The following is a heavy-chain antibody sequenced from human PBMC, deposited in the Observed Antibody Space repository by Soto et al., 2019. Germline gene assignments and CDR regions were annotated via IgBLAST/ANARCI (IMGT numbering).Heavy chain of an antibody. J-gene: IGHJ6*03. V-gene: IGHV3-7*01. Sequence: GGSLRLSCAASGFTFSSYWMSWVRQAPGKGLEWVANIKQDGSEKYYVDSVKGRFTISRDNAKNSLYLQMNSLRAEDTAVYYCASSPVRGRYYYYYSTDVWGKGPTVTVSS. CDR1: GFTFSSYW. CDR3: ASSPVRGRYYYYYSTDV. CDR2: IKQDGSEK. D-gene: IGHD3-10*01.